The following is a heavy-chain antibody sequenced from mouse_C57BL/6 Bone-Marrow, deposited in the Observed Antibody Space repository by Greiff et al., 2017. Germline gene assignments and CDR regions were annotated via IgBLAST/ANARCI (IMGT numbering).Heavy chain of an antibody. CDR3: ARDGPMVTTTRYWYFDV. CDR2: ISDGGSYT. Sequence: DVMLVESGGGLVKPGGSLKLSCAASGFTFSSYAMSWVRQTPEKRLEWVATISDGGSYTYYPDNVKGRFTISRDNAKNNLYLQMSHLKSEDTAMYYCARDGPMVTTTRYWYFDVWGTGTTVTVSS. CDR1: GFTFSSYA. J-gene: IGHJ1*03. V-gene: IGHV5-4*01. D-gene: IGHD2-2*01.